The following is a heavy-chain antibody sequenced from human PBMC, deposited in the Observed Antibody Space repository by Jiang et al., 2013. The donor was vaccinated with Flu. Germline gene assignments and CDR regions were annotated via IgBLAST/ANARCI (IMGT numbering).Heavy chain of an antibody. D-gene: IGHD6-19*01. CDR1: GFTFSSYS. V-gene: IGHV3-21*01. Sequence: VQLLESGGGLVKPGGSLRLSCAASGFTFSSYSMNWVRQAPGKGLEWVSSISSSSSYIYYADSVKGRFTISRDNAKNSLYLQMNSLRAEDTAVYYCAREGLVDSSGWYTRRGFWTTGMDVWGQGTTVTVSS. J-gene: IGHJ6*02. CDR3: AREGLVDSSGWYTRRGFWTTGMDV. CDR2: ISSSSSYI.